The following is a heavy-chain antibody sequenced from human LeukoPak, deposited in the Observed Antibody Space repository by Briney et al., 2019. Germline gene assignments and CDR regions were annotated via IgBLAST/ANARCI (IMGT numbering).Heavy chain of an antibody. D-gene: IGHD4-17*01. J-gene: IGHJ5*02. CDR2: IYTSGST. Sequence: ASETLSLTCTVSGGSISSGSYYWSWIRQPAGKGLEWIGRIYTSGSTNYNPSLKSRVTISVDTSKNQFSLKLSSVTAADTAVYYCARDDYGDYEDWFDPWGQGTLVTVSS. CDR3: ARDDYGDYEDWFDP. CDR1: GGSISSGSYY. V-gene: IGHV4-61*02.